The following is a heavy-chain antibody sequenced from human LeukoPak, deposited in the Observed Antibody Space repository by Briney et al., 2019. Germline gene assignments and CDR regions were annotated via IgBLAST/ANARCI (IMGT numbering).Heavy chain of an antibody. V-gene: IGHV4-59*13. CDR3: ARSAGSTWGTDS. D-gene: IGHD6-13*01. Sequence: SETLSLTCTVSGGSMSSYYWSWIRQPPGKGLEYIGYMYYSGTSKYNPSLKSRVTISLDTSKNQFSLRLNSVTAADTAVYYCARSAGSTWGTDSWGQGALVTVSS. CDR2: MYYSGTS. CDR1: GGSMSSYY. J-gene: IGHJ4*02.